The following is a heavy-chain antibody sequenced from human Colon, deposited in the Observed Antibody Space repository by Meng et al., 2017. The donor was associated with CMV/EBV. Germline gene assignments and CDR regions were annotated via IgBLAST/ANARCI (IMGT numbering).Heavy chain of an antibody. CDR2: IYSGGST. J-gene: IGHJ6*02. D-gene: IGHD1-1*01. CDR3: VGGRYLRYYYGMDV. Sequence: GGSLRLSCAASGFTVSSNYMSWVRQAPGKGLEWVSVIYSGGSTYYADSVKGRFTISRDNSKNTLYLQMNSLRAEDTAVYYCVGGRYLRYYYGMDVWGQGTTVTVSS. CDR1: GFTVSSNY. V-gene: IGHV3-66*02.